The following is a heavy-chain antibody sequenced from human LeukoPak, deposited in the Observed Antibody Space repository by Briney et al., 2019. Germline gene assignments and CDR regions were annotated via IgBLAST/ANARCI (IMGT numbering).Heavy chain of an antibody. V-gene: IGHV3-30*18. CDR2: ISYDGSNK. D-gene: IGHD1-1*01. J-gene: IGHJ4*02. CDR3: AKDGKGIDY. CDR1: GFTFSSYG. Sequence: GRSLRLSCAASGFTFSSYGMHWVRQAPGKGLEWVAVISYDGSNKYYADSVKGRFTISRDNSKNTLYLQMNGLRAEDTAVYYCAKDGKGIDYWGQGTLVTVSS.